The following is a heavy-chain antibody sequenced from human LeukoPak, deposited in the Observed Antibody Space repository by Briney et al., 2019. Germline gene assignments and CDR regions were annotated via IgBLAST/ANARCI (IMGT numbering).Heavy chain of an antibody. J-gene: IGHJ4*02. CDR2: INPNSGGT. Sequence: ASVKVSCKASGYTFTGYYMHWVRQAPGQGLEWMGWINPNSGGTNYAQKFQGRVTMTTDTSTSTAYMELRSLRSDDTAVYYCARVTADWNDAFDYWGQGTLVTVSS. V-gene: IGHV1-2*02. D-gene: IGHD1-1*01. CDR1: GYTFTGYY. CDR3: ARVTADWNDAFDY.